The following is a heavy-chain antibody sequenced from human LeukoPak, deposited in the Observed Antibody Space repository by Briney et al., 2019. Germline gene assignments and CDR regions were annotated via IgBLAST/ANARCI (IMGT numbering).Heavy chain of an antibody. V-gene: IGHV4-39*07. CDR2: IYYSGST. D-gene: IGHD1-1*01. J-gene: IGHJ4*02. CDR3: ARGDWNDLFVDY. CDR1: GGSISSSSYY. Sequence: TSETLSPTCTVSGGSISSSSYYWGWIRQPPGKGLEWIGSIYYSGSTYYNPSLKSRVTISVDTSKNQFSLKLSSVTAADTAVYYCARGDWNDLFVDYWGQGTLVTVSS.